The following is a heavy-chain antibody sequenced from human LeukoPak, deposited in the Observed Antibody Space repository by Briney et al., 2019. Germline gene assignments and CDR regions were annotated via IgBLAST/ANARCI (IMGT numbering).Heavy chain of an antibody. V-gene: IGHV4-34*01. CDR3: ARGTYYYDSSGYYSNWFDP. D-gene: IGHD3-22*01. Sequence: PSETLSLTCAVYGGSFSGYYWSWLRQPPGKGLEWIGEINHSGSTNYNPSLKSGVTISVDTSKNQFSLKLSSVTAADTAVYYCARGTYYYDSSGYYSNWFDPWGQGTLVTVSS. J-gene: IGHJ5*02. CDR2: INHSGST. CDR1: GGSFSGYY.